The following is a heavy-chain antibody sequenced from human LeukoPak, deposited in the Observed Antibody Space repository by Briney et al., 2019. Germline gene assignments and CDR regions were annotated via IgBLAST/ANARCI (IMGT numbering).Heavy chain of an antibody. J-gene: IGHJ3*02. CDR2: ITGSGGST. D-gene: IGHD6-19*01. V-gene: IGHV3-23*01. Sequence: GGSLRLSCAASGFTFSSYAMSWVRQAPGKGLEWVSAITGSGGSTYSADSVKGRFTISRDNSKNTLYLQMNSLRAEDTAVYYCAKVKDTIIGWYKYAAFDIWGQGTMVTVSS. CDR1: GFTFSSYA. CDR3: AKVKDTIIGWYKYAAFDI.